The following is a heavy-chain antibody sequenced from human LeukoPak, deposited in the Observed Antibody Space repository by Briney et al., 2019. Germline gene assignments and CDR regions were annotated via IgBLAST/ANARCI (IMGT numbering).Heavy chain of an antibody. D-gene: IGHD1-7*01. CDR2: INYSGNT. V-gene: IGHV4-39*01. CDR3: ARRKTGTMEDY. Sequence: PSGTLSLTCAVSGGSISSSSYYWGWVRQPPGKGLEWIGTINYSGNTYYNPSLKSRVTISVDTSKSQFSLKLSSVTAADTAVYYCARRKTGTMEDYWGQGTLVTVSS. CDR1: GGSISSSSYY. J-gene: IGHJ4*02.